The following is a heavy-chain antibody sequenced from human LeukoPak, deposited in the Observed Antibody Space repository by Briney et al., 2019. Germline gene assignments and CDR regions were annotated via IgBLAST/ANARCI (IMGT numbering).Heavy chain of an antibody. D-gene: IGHD6-13*01. Sequence: LPGGSLRLSCVASGFTFSDYGMHWVRQAPGKGLEWVAFIRSDGSIKYYADSVKGRFTISRDNSRNTLYLQMNSLRGEDTAVYYCAKDRPAYSSSWSFDHWGQGTLVTVSS. CDR3: AKDRPAYSSSWSFDH. J-gene: IGHJ4*02. V-gene: IGHV3-30*02. CDR2: IRSDGSIK. CDR1: GFTFSDYG.